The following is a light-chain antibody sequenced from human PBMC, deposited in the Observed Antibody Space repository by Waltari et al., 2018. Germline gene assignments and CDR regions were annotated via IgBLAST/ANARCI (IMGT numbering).Light chain of an antibody. CDR1: QSVSSSY. V-gene: IGKV3-20*01. CDR2: GAS. CDR3: QQYGSSPRT. J-gene: IGKJ1*01. Sequence: EIVLTQSPGTLSLSPGQRATLSCRASQSVSSSYLAWYQQKPGRAPRLLIYGASNRAAGIPDRFSGSGSGTDFILTITRLEPEDFAVYYCQQYGSSPRTFGQGTKVEIK.